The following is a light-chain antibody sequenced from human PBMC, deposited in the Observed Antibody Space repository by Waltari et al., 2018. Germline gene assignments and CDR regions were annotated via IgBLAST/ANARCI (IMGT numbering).Light chain of an antibody. Sequence: EIVLTQSPGTLSLSPGERATLSCRASQSVSSSYLAWYQQKPGQAPRVLIHGASNRATGIPDRFSGSWSGTDFTLTISRLEPEDFAVYYCQQYGSSPWTFGQVTKVEIK. J-gene: IGKJ1*01. CDR1: QSVSSSY. CDR2: GAS. V-gene: IGKV3-20*01. CDR3: QQYGSSPWT.